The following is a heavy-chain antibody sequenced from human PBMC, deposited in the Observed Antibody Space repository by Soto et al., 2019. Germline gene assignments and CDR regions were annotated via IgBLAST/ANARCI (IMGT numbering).Heavy chain of an antibody. CDR3: VRDRGGSYWLDP. D-gene: IGHD1-26*01. V-gene: IGHV3-53*01. Sequence: GGSLRLSCAASGFIVSNSYMSWVRQAPGKGLEWVSILYSGGTTYYADSVKGWFTFSRDNAANTVFLQMNNLRVEDTAVYYCVRDRGGSYWLDPWGQGTLVTVSS. J-gene: IGHJ5*02. CDR1: GFIVSNSY. CDR2: LYSGGTT.